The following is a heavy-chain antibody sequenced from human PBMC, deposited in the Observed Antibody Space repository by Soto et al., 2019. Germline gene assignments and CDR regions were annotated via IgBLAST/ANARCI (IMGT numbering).Heavy chain of an antibody. CDR3: ARHGGDCSSTSCYTNYYYYYMDV. D-gene: IGHD2-2*01. V-gene: IGHV5-51*01. J-gene: IGHJ6*03. Sequence: PGESLKISCKGSGYSFTSYWIGWVRQMPGKGPEWMGITYPGDSDTRYSPSFQGQVTISADKSISTAYLQWSSLKASDTAMYYCARHGGDCSSTSCYTNYYYYYMDVWGKGTTVTVSS. CDR2: TYPGDSDT. CDR1: GYSFTSYW.